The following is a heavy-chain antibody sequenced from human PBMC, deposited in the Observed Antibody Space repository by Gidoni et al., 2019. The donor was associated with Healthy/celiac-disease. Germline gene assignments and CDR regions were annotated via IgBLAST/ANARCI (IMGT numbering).Heavy chain of an antibody. D-gene: IGHD5-18*01. V-gene: IGHV4-34*01. CDR2: INHSGST. CDR1: GGSFSGSY. Sequence: QVQLQQWGAGLLKPSETLSLTCAVYGGSFSGSYWSWIRQPPGKGLEWIGEINHSGSTNYNPSLKSRVTISVDTSKNQFSLKLSSVTAADTAVYYCARVAPDVDTAMASADYYYGTDVWGQGTTVTVSS. CDR3: ARVAPDVDTAMASADYYYGTDV. J-gene: IGHJ6*02.